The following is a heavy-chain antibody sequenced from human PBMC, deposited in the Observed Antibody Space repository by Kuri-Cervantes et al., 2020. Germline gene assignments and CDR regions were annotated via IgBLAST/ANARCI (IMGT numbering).Heavy chain of an antibody. CDR1: GFTVSSNY. J-gene: IGHJ4*02. CDR2: ISWNSGSI. D-gene: IGHD4-11*01. Sequence: SLKISCAASGFTVSSNYMSWVRQAPGKGLEWVSGISWNSGSIGYADSVKGRFTISRDNAKNSLYLQMDSLRAEDTALYYCAKGNIYSNYALFYWGQGTLVTVSS. CDR3: AKGNIYSNYALFY. V-gene: IGHV3-9*01.